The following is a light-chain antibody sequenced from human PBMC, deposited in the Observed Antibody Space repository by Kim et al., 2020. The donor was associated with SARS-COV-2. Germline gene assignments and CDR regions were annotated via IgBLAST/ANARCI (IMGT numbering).Light chain of an antibody. CDR3: NSRDSSDNHRDV. V-gene: IGLV3-19*01. CDR1: SLRRFY. Sequence: LTQDPAVSVALGQAVRITCQGDSLRRFYASWYQQRPGQAPRLVIYGKNSRPSGIPDRFSGSTSGNTAVLTITGAQAEDEADYYCNSRDSSDNHRDVFGAGTKVTVL. J-gene: IGLJ1*01. CDR2: GKN.